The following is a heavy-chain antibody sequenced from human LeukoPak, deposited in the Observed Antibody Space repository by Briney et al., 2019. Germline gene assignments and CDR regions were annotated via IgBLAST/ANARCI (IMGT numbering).Heavy chain of an antibody. J-gene: IGHJ4*02. V-gene: IGHV3-23*01. D-gene: IGHD3-22*01. CDR2: ISPSGDIT. Sequence: RGSLRLSCAASGFTFSSYTMAWVRQRPGKGLEWVSTISPSGDITQYADSVRGHFTISRDNFESTLFLQMTSLRAEDTAVYYCARKSSGHYPFDCWGQGALVTVSS. CDR1: GFTFSSYT. CDR3: ARKSSGHYPFDC.